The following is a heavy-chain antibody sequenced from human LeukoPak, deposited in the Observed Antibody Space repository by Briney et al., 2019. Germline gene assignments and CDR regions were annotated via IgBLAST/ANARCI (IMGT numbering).Heavy chain of an antibody. V-gene: IGHV3-23*01. CDR1: GFTFSNYA. D-gene: IGHD3-22*01. J-gene: IGHJ6*03. CDR3: AKPYDSSGYYSYYYYYMDV. Sequence: PGGSLRLSCAASGFTFSNYAMNWVRQAPGKGLEWVSAISGSGGSTYYADSVKGRFTISRDNSKNTLYLQMNSLRAEDTAVYYCAKPYDSSGYYSYYYYYMDVWGKGTTVTVSS. CDR2: ISGSGGST.